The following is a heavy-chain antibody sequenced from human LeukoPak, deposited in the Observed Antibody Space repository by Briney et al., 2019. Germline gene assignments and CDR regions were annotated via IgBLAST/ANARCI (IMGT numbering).Heavy chain of an antibody. J-gene: IGHJ4*02. CDR2: IYNSGST. Sequence: SETLSLTCTISGGSISIYYWSWLRQPPGKGLEWIGYIYNSGSTNYNPSLKSRVTISGDTSRNQFSLKLRSVTAADTAVYYCVRDRELNYWGQGTLVTVSS. CDR1: GGSISIYY. D-gene: IGHD1-26*01. V-gene: IGHV4-59*01. CDR3: VRDRELNY.